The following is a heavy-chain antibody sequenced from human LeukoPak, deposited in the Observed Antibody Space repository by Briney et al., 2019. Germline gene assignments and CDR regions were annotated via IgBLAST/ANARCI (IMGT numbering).Heavy chain of an antibody. J-gene: IGHJ6*03. V-gene: IGHV4-61*02. CDR2: IYTSGST. CDR1: GGSISSGSYY. Sequence: SETLSPTCTVSGGSISSGSYYWSWIRQPAGKGLEWIGRIYTSGSTNYNPSLKSRVTISVDTSKNQFSLKLSSVTAADTAVYYCARDTYYYGSGSYYNPYYYYYMDVWGKGTTVTISS. D-gene: IGHD3-10*01. CDR3: ARDTYYYGSGSYYNPYYYYYMDV.